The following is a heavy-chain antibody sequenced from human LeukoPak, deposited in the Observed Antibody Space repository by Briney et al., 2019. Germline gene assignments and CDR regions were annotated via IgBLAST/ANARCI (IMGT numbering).Heavy chain of an antibody. CDR2: IYYSGGT. CDR3: ARTGSGRDYYGMDV. V-gene: IGHV4-59*01. D-gene: IGHD5-12*01. Sequence: PSKTLSLTCSVSGGSISGAYWSWIRQAPGKGLRGIGYIYYSGGTDYNPSLESRVTISIDTSKNHFSLNLTAVTAADTAIYYCARTGSGRDYYGMDVWGQGTSVTVSS. J-gene: IGHJ6*02. CDR1: GGSISGAY.